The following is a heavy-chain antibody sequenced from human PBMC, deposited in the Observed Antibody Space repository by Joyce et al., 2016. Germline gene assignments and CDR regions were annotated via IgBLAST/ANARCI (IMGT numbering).Heavy chain of an antibody. J-gene: IGHJ4*02. CDR2: IWFDGNNE. CDR3: ARDSSNKKIDQ. V-gene: IGHV3-33*01. D-gene: IGHD1/OR15-1a*01. Sequence: QVQLVESGGGVVQPGRSLRLSCVVSGFTFRRHGMHWVRQAPGKGLELVAVIWFDGNNEYYTDAVKGRFTISRDNSKNTLYLQMNSLRAEDTAVYYCARDSSNKKIDQWGQGTQVTVSS. CDR1: GFTFRRHG.